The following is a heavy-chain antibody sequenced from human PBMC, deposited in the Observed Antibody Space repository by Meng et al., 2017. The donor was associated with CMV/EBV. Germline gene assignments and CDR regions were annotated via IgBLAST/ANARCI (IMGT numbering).Heavy chain of an antibody. J-gene: IGHJ4*02. D-gene: IGHD4-17*01. V-gene: IGHV3-21*01. CDR2: ISSSSSYI. CDR1: GFTFSSYW. CDR3: ARVSRGGDYKCLGY. Sequence: GESLKISCAASGFTFSSYWMHWVRQAPGKGLVWVSSISSSSSYIYYADSVKGRFTISRDNAKNSLYLQMNSLRAEDTAVYYCARVSRGGDYKCLGYWGQGTLVTVSS.